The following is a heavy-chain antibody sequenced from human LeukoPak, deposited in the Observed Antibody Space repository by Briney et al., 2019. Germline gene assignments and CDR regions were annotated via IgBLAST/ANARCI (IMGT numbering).Heavy chain of an antibody. J-gene: IGHJ4*02. CDR1: GGSISSYY. D-gene: IGHD6-19*01. CDR2: IYYSGST. Sequence: SETLSLTCTVSGGSISSYYWSWIRQPPGKGLEWIGYIYYSGSTNYNPSLKSRVTISVDTSKSQFSLKLSSVTAADTAVYYCARLSSSGWYYFDYWGQGTLVTVSS. V-gene: IGHV4-59*08. CDR3: ARLSSSGWYYFDY.